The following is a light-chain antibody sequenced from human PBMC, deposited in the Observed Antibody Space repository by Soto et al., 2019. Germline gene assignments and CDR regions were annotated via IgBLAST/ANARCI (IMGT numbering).Light chain of an antibody. J-gene: IGKJ1*01. Sequence: EIQMTQSPSTLSASVGDRVTITCRASQSISSWLAWYQQKPGKAPKLLIYDASSLESGVPSRFSGRGSGTEFTLTISSLQHDDFATYYCQQYNSYWTFGQGTKV. CDR1: QSISSW. CDR3: QQYNSYWT. CDR2: DAS. V-gene: IGKV1-5*01.